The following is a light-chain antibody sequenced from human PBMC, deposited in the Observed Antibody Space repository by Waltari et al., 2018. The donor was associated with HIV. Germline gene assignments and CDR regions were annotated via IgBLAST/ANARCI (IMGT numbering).Light chain of an antibody. CDR3: SSYTSSNTLV. CDR1: SRDIGGYNY. V-gene: IGLV2-14*01. CDR2: EVS. Sequence: QSALTQPASVSGSPGQSITIPCTGTSRDIGGYNYVSWYQHHPGKAPKLMIYEVSNRPSGVSNRFSGSKSGNTASLTISGLQAEDEADYYCSSYTSSNTLVFGTGTKVTVL. J-gene: IGLJ1*01.